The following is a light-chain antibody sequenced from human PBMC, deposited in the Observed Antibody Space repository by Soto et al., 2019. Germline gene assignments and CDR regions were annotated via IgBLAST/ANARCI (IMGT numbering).Light chain of an antibody. V-gene: IGKV1-5*01. CDR1: QSVGTW. CDR2: GAS. J-gene: IGKJ1*01. CDR3: QLYNRNTWS. Sequence: DIQMTQSPSTLSASVGGRVTITCRASQSVGTWVAWYQQKPGKAPKLLIYGASNLESGVPSRFSGSGSGTEFTLTIPTLQPDAFATYCCQLYNRNTWSFGQGTKV.